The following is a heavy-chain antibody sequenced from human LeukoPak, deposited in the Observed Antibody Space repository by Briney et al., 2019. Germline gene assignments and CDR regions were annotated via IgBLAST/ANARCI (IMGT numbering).Heavy chain of an antibody. CDR1: GGSISSYY. J-gene: IGHJ4*02. CDR2: IYYSGST. Sequence: PSKTLSLTCTVSGGSISSYYWSWIRQPPGKGLEWIGSIYYSGSTYYNPSLKSRVTISVDTSKNHFSLRLSSVTAADTAVYYCARDGDGYNYYDYWGQGTLVTVSS. D-gene: IGHD5-24*01. V-gene: IGHV4-59*12. CDR3: ARDGDGYNYYDY.